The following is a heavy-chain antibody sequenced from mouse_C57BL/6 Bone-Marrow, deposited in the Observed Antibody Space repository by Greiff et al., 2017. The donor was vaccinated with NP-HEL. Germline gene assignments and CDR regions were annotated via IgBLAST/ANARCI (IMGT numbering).Heavy chain of an antibody. CDR3: ARGITTVVENYFDY. CDR2: INPSNGGT. Sequence: QVHVKQPGTELVKPGASVKLSCKASGYTFTSYWMHWVKQRPGQGLEWIGNINPSNGGTNYNEKFKSKATLTVDKSSSTAYMQLSSLTSEDSAVYYCARGITTVVENYFDYWGQGTTLTVSS. J-gene: IGHJ2*01. CDR1: GYTFTSYW. V-gene: IGHV1-53*01. D-gene: IGHD1-1*01.